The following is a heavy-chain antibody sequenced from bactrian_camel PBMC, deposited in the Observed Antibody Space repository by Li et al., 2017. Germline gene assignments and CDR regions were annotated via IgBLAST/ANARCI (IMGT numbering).Heavy chain of an antibody. Sequence: VQLVESGGDLVQPGGSLALSCAASAFTFYTHDMMWVRQAPGKGLEWVSSVGAEGAKPYYADSVKGRFTISRDNAKNTLYLQLNSLATEDTAMYYCAKDLGSGGTYVMLESWGQGTQVTVS. CDR3: AKDLGSGGTYVMLES. V-gene: IGHV3-2*01. J-gene: IGHJ4*01. CDR1: AFTFYTHD. D-gene: IGHD7*01. CDR2: VGAEGAKP.